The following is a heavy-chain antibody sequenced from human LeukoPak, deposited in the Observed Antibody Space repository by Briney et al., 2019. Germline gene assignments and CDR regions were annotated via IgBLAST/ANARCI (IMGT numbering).Heavy chain of an antibody. CDR3: ARLGAATRRFDY. V-gene: IGHV1-3*01. Sequence: GASVEVSCKASGYTFTSYAMHWVRQAPGQRLEWMGWINAGNGNTKYSQKFQGRVTITRDTSASTAYMELSSLRSEDTAVYYCARLGAATRRFDYWGQGTLVTVSS. D-gene: IGHD2-15*01. CDR2: INAGNGNT. J-gene: IGHJ4*02. CDR1: GYTFTSYA.